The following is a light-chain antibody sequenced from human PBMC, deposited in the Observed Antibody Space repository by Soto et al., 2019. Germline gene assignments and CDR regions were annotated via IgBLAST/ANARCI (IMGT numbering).Light chain of an antibody. CDR3: QHDDSLPPLT. CDR2: DAS. Sequence: DIQMTQSPPSLSASVGDRVTITCQASQDISNYLNWYQQKPGKAPKLLIYDASNLETGVPSSLSGSGSGTDFTFTISSLQPEDIATYYCQHDDSLPPLTFGGGAKVEIK. CDR1: QDISNY. V-gene: IGKV1-33*01. J-gene: IGKJ4*01.